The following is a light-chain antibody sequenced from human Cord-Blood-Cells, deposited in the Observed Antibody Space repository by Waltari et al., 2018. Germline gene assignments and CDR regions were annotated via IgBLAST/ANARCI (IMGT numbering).Light chain of an antibody. CDR3: SSYTSSSTLV. CDR2: DVS. Sequence: QSALTQPASVSGSPGQSITISCTGTSSDVGGYNYVSWYQQHPGKASKLMIYDVSKRPSGVFNRFSGSKSGNTASLTISGLQAEDEADYYCSSYTSSSTLVFGGGTKLTVL. CDR1: SSDVGGYNY. V-gene: IGLV2-14*01. J-gene: IGLJ2*01.